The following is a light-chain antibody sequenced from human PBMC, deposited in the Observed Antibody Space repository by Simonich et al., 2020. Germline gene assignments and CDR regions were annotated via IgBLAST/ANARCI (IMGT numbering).Light chain of an antibody. V-gene: IGLV2-11*01. CDR3: CSYAGSYTRV. Sequence: QSALTQPLSVSGSPGQSVTISCTGNNSDVGGYNYVSWYQQHPGKAPKLMIYYVSKRPSGVPDRFSGSKSGNTASLTISGLQAEDDADYYCCSYAGSYTRVFGGGTKLTVL. CDR1: NSDVGGYNY. J-gene: IGLJ3*02. CDR2: YVS.